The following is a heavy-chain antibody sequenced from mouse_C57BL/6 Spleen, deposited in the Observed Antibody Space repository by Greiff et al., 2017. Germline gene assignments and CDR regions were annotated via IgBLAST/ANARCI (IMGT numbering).Heavy chain of an antibody. Sequence: QVQLQQSGAELVRPGASVKLSCKASGYTFTDYYINWVKQRPGQGLEWIARIYPGSGNTYYNEKFKGKATLTAEKYSSTAYMQLSSLTSEDSAVYFCARHDYDGFAYWGQGTLVTVSA. J-gene: IGHJ3*01. V-gene: IGHV1-76*01. CDR1: GYTFTDYY. D-gene: IGHD2-4*01. CDR2: IYPGSGNT. CDR3: ARHDYDGFAY.